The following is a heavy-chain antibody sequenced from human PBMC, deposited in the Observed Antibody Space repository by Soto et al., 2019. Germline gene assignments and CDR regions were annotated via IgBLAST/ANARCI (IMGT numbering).Heavy chain of an antibody. CDR2: INAGNGNT. CDR1: GYTFTSYA. Sequence: ASVKVSCKASGYTFTSYAMHWVRQAPGQRLEWMGWINAGNGNTKYSQKFQGRVTITRDTSASTAYMELSSLRSEDTAVYYCARGTARSYTVMVYFDYWGQGTLVTVSS. D-gene: IGHD5-18*01. V-gene: IGHV1-3*01. CDR3: ARGTARSYTVMVYFDY. J-gene: IGHJ4*02.